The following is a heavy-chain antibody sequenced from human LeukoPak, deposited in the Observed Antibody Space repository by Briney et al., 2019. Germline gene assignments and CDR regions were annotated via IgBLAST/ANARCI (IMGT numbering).Heavy chain of an antibody. CDR3: ARGGLYCGGDCYSFDY. Sequence: SVKVSCKASGGTFSSYAISWVRQAPGQGLEWMGGIIPIFGTANYAQKFQGRVTITTDESTSTAYMELSSLRSEDTVVYYCARGGLYCGGDCYSFDYWGQGTLVTVSS. V-gene: IGHV1-69*05. CDR1: GGTFSSYA. CDR2: IIPIFGTA. D-gene: IGHD2-21*02. J-gene: IGHJ4*02.